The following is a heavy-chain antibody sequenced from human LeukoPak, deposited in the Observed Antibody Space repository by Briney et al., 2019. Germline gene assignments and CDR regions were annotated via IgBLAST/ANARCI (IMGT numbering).Heavy chain of an antibody. V-gene: IGHV3-30*18. CDR1: GFTFDDYA. J-gene: IGHJ3*02. CDR2: ISYDGSNK. Sequence: PGGSLRLSCAASGFTFDDYAMHWVRQAPGKGLEWVAVISYDGSNKYYADSVKGRFTISRDNSKNTLYLQMNSLRAEDTAVYYCAKEGYCSSTSCSSRAAFDIWGQGTMVTVSS. CDR3: AKEGYCSSTSCSSRAAFDI. D-gene: IGHD2-2*01.